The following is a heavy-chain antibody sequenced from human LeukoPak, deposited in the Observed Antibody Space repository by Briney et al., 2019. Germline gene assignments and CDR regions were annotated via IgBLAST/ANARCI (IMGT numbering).Heavy chain of an antibody. D-gene: IGHD1-1*01. CDR3: AKGSELYFDY. J-gene: IGHJ4*02. CDR1: GGSISSSSYY. Sequence: SETLSLTCTVSGGSISSSSYYWGWIRQPSGKGLEWIGSIYYSGSTYYNPSLKSRVTISVDTSKNQFSLKLSSVTAADTAVYYCAKGSELYFDYWGQGTLVTVSS. V-gene: IGHV4-39*07. CDR2: IYYSGST.